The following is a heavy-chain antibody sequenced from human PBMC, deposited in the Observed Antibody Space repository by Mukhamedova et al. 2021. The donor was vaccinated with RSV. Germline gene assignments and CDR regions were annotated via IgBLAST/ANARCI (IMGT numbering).Heavy chain of an antibody. CDR3: AKHDGDYLIVCFDY. D-gene: IGHD4-17*01. V-gene: IGHV3-23*01. CDR2: ISGSGGNT. J-gene: IGHJ4*02. Sequence: GISGSGGNTYYADSVKGRFTISRDNSKNTLYLQMNSLRAEDTAVYYCAKHDGDYLIVCFDYWGQGTLVTVSS.